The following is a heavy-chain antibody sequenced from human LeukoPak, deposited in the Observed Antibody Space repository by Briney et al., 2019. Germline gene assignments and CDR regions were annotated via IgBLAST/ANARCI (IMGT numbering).Heavy chain of an antibody. V-gene: IGHV4-61*01. CDR2: IYYSGST. J-gene: IGHJ6*03. D-gene: IGHD5-18*01. CDR3: ATVAFSYHSGSSYYYYMDV. CDR1: GYSISSGYY. Sequence: PSETLSLTCTVSGYSISSGYYWSWIRQPPGKGLEWIGYIYYSGSTNYNPSLKSRVTISVDTSKNQFSLKLSSVTAADTAVYYCATVAFSYHSGSSYYYYMDVWGRGTTVTVSS.